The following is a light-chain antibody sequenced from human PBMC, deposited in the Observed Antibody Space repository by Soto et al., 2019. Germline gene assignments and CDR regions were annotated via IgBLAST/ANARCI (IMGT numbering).Light chain of an antibody. Sequence: EIVLTQSPGTLSLPPGERATLSCRPSQSVTSGSLAWNLQKPGQPPRLLIYGALNRATGIPDRFSGSGSGADFTLTVSRLEPEDFGLYYCQQYRASPPSWTFGQGTKVEIK. J-gene: IGKJ1*01. CDR3: QQYRASPPSWT. CDR1: QSVTSGS. CDR2: GAL. V-gene: IGKV3-20*01.